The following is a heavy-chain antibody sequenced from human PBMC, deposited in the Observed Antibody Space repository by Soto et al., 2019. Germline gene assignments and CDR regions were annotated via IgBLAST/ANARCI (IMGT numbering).Heavy chain of an antibody. Sequence: SVKVSCKASGGTFSSYAISWVRQAPGQGLEWMGGIIPIFGTANYAQKFQGRVTITADESTSTAYMELSSLRSEDTAVYYCARAVLDFWSGLNYYYGMDVWGQGTTVTSP. D-gene: IGHD3-3*01. CDR3: ARAVLDFWSGLNYYYGMDV. V-gene: IGHV1-69*13. CDR2: IIPIFGTA. CDR1: GGTFSSYA. J-gene: IGHJ6*02.